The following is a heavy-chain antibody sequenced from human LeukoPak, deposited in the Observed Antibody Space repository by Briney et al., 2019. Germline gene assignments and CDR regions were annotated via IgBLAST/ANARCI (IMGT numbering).Heavy chain of an antibody. CDR1: GFTFSNYG. Sequence: PGGSLRLSCAASGFTFSNYGMQWVRQAPGKGLEWVAVIWYDGSNKNYAESVKGRFTISRDNSKNTLYLQMSSLRAEDTAVYYCARVGLDYYNSGSYYLADFWGQGTLVTVSS. V-gene: IGHV3-33*01. D-gene: IGHD3-10*01. CDR2: IWYDGSNK. J-gene: IGHJ4*02. CDR3: ARVGLDYYNSGSYYLADF.